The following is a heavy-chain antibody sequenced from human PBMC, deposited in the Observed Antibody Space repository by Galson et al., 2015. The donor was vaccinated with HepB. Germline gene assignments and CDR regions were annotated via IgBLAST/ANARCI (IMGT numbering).Heavy chain of an antibody. CDR3: ARVGLASDFDY. CDR1: GGTFSSYA. CDR2: IIPILGIA. D-gene: IGHD6-19*01. J-gene: IGHJ4*02. V-gene: IGHV1-69*04. Sequence: SVKVSCKASGGTFSSYAISWVRQAPGQGLEWMGRIIPILGIANYAQKFQGRVTITADKSTSTAYMELSSLRSEDTAVYYCARVGLASDFDYWGQGTLVTVSS.